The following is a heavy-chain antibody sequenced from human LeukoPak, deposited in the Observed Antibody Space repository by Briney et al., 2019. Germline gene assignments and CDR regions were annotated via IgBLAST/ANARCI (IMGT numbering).Heavy chain of an antibody. J-gene: IGHJ4*02. CDR1: GFTFSSYG. CDR3: AKGEIAARTYFDY. D-gene: IGHD6-6*01. Sequence: GGSLRLSCAASGFTFSSYGMHWVRQAPGKGLEWVAFIRYDGSNKYYADSVKGRSTISRDNSKNTLYLQMNSLRAEDTAVYYCAKGEIAARTYFDYWGQGTLVTVSS. V-gene: IGHV3-30*02. CDR2: IRYDGSNK.